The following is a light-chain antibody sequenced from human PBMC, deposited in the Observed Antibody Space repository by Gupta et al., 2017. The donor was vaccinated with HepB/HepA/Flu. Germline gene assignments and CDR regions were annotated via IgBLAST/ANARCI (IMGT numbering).Light chain of an antibody. CDR2: WAS. CDR3: QQYDTNPNT. CDR1: QSVLYSSNNKNY. V-gene: IGKV4-1*01. J-gene: IGKJ2*01. Sequence: DIVMTQSPDSLAVSLGERATINCKSSQSVLYSSNNKNYLAWYQQKPGQPPKLLIYWASTRESGVPDRFSGRGSGTXFTLTIXSLQAEDVAVYYCQQYDTNPNTFGXGTKLEIK.